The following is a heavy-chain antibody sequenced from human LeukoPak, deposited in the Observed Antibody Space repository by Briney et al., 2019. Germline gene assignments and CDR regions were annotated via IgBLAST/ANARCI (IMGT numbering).Heavy chain of an antibody. CDR2: ISSSSGYI. D-gene: IGHD5-12*01. CDR1: GFAFSSYS. J-gene: IGHJ4*02. CDR3: AKEPRSDSITHFDY. Sequence: GGSLRLSCAASGFAFSSYSMNWVRQAPGKGLEWVSSISSSSGYIYYADSVKGRFTISRDNSKNTLYLQMNNQRAEDTALYYCAKEPRSDSITHFDYWGQGTQVTVSS. V-gene: IGHV3-21*04.